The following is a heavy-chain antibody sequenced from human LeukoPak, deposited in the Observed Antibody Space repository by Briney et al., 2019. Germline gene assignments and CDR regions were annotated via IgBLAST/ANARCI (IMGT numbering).Heavy chain of an antibody. V-gene: IGHV3-64D*06. CDR3: VRSWYYYYYGMDV. J-gene: IGHJ6*04. CDR2: ISSNGGST. D-gene: IGHD6-13*01. CDR1: GFTFSSYA. Sequence: PGGSLGLSCSASGFTFSSYAMHWVRQAPGKGLEYVSAISSNGGSTYYADSVKGRFTISRDNSKNTLYLQMSSLRAEDTAVYYCVRSWYYYYYGMDVWGKGTTVTVSS.